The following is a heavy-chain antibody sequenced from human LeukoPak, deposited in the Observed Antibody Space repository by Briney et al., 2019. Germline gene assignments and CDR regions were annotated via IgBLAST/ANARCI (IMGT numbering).Heavy chain of an antibody. V-gene: IGHV3-23*01. CDR3: LRGMSN. CDR2: ISGSAMST. J-gene: IGHJ4*02. CDR1: GFTFSSYA. Sequence: GGSLRLSCAVSGFTFSSYAMSWVRQAPGKGLEWVSGISGSAMSTYYADSVKGRFTISRDNSKDTLYLQMNSLGAEDTAVYYCLRGMSNWGQGTLVTVSS.